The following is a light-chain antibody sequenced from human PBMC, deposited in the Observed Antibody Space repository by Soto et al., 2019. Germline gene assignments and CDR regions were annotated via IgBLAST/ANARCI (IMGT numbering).Light chain of an antibody. J-gene: IGKJ1*01. CDR1: QNVLSD. CDR3: QQYRSLPRT. Sequence: EILLTQSPATLTVSPGETATLSCRASQNVLSDLAWYQQKPGQAPRLLVYGATTRATDAPAKFRGRGSGTEFSLTISSLQSEDSATYYSQQYRSLPRTFGQGSQVEI. CDR2: GAT. V-gene: IGKV3-15*01.